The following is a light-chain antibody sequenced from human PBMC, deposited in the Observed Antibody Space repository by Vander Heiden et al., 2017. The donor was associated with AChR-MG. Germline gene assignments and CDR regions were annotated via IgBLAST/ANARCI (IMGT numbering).Light chain of an antibody. V-gene: IGKV1-39*01. J-gene: IGKJ2*01. CDR1: QSISTY. CDR3: QQSDSAPMYT. CDR2: AAS. Sequence: DIQMTQSPSSLSASVGDRVTITCRASQSISTYLNWYQQKPGKAPKLLIYAASSLQSGVPSRFSDYGSGTDFTLTISSLQPEDFAIYYCQQSDSAPMYTFGQGTKVEIK.